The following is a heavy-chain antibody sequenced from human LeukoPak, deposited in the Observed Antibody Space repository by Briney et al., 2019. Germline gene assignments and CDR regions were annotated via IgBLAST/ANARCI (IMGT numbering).Heavy chain of an antibody. D-gene: IGHD6-13*01. Sequence: SETLSLTCAVYGGSFSGYYWSWIRQPPGKGLEWIGEINHSGSTNYNPSLKSRVTISVDTSKNQFSLRLSSVTATDTAVYYCARVTGYMTEDYFDYWGQGTLITVSS. CDR1: GGSFSGYY. CDR2: INHSGST. V-gene: IGHV4-34*01. J-gene: IGHJ4*02. CDR3: ARVTGYMTEDYFDY.